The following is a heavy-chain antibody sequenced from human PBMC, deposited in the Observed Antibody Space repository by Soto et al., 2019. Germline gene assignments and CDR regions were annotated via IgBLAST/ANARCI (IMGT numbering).Heavy chain of an antibody. Sequence: WGSLRLSCAASGFSFSRHGMHWVRQAPGKGLEWVAVISYDGSNQDYADSVKGRFSISRDNSKNTVYLQMNSLRVEDSAVYYCARDRSSTYYYYGMDLWGQGTTVTVSS. CDR1: GFSFSRHG. CDR2: ISYDGSNQ. J-gene: IGHJ6*02. V-gene: IGHV3-30-3*01. CDR3: ARDRSSTYYYYGMDL. D-gene: IGHD6-19*01.